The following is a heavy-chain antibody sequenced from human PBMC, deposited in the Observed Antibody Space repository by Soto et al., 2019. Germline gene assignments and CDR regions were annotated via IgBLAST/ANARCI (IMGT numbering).Heavy chain of an antibody. V-gene: IGHV1-24*01. CDR1: GYTLTELS. Sequence: GASVKVSCKVSGYTLTELSMHWVRQAPGKGLEWMGGFDPEDGETIYAQKFQGRVTMTEDTSTDTAYMELSSLRSEDTAVYYCATVYYYYGSGSSGVYFDYWGQGTLVTVSS. J-gene: IGHJ4*02. D-gene: IGHD3-10*01. CDR2: FDPEDGET. CDR3: ATVYYYYGSGSSGVYFDY.